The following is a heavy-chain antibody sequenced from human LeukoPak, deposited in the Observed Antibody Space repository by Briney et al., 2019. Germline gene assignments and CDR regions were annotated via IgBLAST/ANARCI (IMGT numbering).Heavy chain of an antibody. CDR2: MNPNSGNT. CDR1: GYTFTSYD. Sequence: ASVKVSCKASGYTFTSYDINWVRQATGQGREWMGWMNPNSGNTGYAQKFQGRVTMTRNTSISTAYMELSSLRSEDTAVYHCARVQSRRGTTPSRDAFDIWGQGTMVTVSS. V-gene: IGHV1-8*01. D-gene: IGHD1-7*01. J-gene: IGHJ3*02. CDR3: ARVQSRRGTTPSRDAFDI.